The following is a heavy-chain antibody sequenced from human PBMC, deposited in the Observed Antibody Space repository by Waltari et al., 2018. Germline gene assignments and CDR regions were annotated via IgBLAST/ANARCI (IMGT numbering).Heavy chain of an antibody. V-gene: IGHV3-48*03. CDR2: ISSSGSTK. J-gene: IGHJ4*02. D-gene: IGHD5-12*01. Sequence: EVQLVESGGGLVQPGGSLRLSCAASGFTFSSYEMNWVRQAPGKGLEWVSYISSSGSTKYYADSGKGRFTISRDNAKNSLYLQMNSLRAEDTAVYYCARDPTYSGYDSGSFDYWGQGTLVTVSS. CDR1: GFTFSSYE. CDR3: ARDPTYSGYDSGSFDY.